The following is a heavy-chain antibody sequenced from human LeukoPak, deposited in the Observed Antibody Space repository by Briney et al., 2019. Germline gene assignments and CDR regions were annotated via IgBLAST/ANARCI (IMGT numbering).Heavy chain of an antibody. Sequence: GGSLRLSCAASGFTFSSYSMNWVRQAPGKGLEWVSSISSSSSYIYYADSVKGRFTISRDNAKDSLYLQMNSLKTEDTAVYYCATSHRRSMTDCYGCLFWGQGTLVTVSS. CDR2: ISSSSSYI. CDR1: GFTFSSYS. V-gene: IGHV3-21*03. CDR3: ATSHRRSMTDCYGCLF. D-gene: IGHD2-21*02. J-gene: IGHJ4*02.